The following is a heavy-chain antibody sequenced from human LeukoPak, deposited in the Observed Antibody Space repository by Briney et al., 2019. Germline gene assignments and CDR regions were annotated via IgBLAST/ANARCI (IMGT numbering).Heavy chain of an antibody. CDR3: ASLTNGYGGYVDY. V-gene: IGHV1-69*05. J-gene: IGHJ4*02. CDR1: GGTFSSYA. D-gene: IGHD1-26*01. Sequence: SVKLSCKASGGTFSSYAISWVRQAPGQGLEWIGAIIPIFGTANYAHTFQGRVTITTDESTSTAYMELSSLRSEDTAVYYCASLTNGYGGYVDYWGQGTLVTVSS. CDR2: IIPIFGTA.